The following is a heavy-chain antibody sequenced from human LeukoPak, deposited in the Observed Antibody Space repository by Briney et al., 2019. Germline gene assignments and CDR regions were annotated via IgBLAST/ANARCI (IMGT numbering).Heavy chain of an antibody. V-gene: IGHV4-39*07. CDR3: ARGRSNYYGMDV. J-gene: IGHJ6*02. Sequence: SETLSLTCTVSGDSISSSNYYWGWIRQPPGKGMEWIGNIFFSGTAYYNPSLKSRVTISVDTSKNQFSLKLSSVTAADTAVYYCARGRSNYYGMDVWGQGTTVTVSS. D-gene: IGHD1-26*01. CDR2: IFFSGTA. CDR1: GDSISSSNYY.